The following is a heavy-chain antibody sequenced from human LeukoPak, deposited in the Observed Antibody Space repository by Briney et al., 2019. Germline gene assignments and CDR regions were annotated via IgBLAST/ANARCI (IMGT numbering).Heavy chain of an antibody. Sequence: GASVKVSCTASGYTFTDYYIHWVQQAPGKGLEWMGRVDPEDGESTYAEKFQGRVTITADTSTDTAYMELSSLRSEDRAVYYCATPRLIGIAYWGQGTLVTVSS. V-gene: IGHV1-69-2*01. CDR3: ATPRLIGIAY. J-gene: IGHJ4*02. CDR2: VDPEDGES. D-gene: IGHD3-22*01. CDR1: GYTFTDYY.